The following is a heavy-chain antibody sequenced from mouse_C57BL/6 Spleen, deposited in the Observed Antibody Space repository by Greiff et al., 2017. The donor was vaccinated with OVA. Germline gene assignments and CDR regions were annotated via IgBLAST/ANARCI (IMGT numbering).Heavy chain of an antibody. Sequence: QVHVKQPGAELVKPGASVKLSCKASGYTFTSYWMHWVKQRPGQGLEWIGMIHPNSGSTNYNEKFRSKATLTVDKSSSTAYMQLSSLTSEDSAVYYCASLPWFAYWGQGTLVTVSA. CDR2: IHPNSGST. J-gene: IGHJ3*01. CDR1: GYTFTSYW. CDR3: ASLPWFAY. V-gene: IGHV1-64*01.